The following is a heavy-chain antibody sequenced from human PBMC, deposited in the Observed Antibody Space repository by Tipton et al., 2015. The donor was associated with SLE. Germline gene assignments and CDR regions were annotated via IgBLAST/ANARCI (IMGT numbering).Heavy chain of an antibody. CDR3: AASPSDYYGMDV. CDR1: GFTFSSYG. Sequence: SLRLSCAASGFTFSSYGMHWVRQAPGKGLEWVAVIWYDGSNKYYADSVKGRFTISRDNSKNTLYLQMNSLRAEDTAVYYCAASPSDYYGMDVWGQGTTVTVSS. CDR2: IWYDGSNK. J-gene: IGHJ6*02. V-gene: IGHV3-33*08.